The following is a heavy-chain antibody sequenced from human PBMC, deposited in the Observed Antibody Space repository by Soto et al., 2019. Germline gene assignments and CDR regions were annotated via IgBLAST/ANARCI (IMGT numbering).Heavy chain of an antibody. Sequence: QVQLVQSAAEVKKPGASVKVSCKASGYSFTSYGISWVRRAPGQGLEWMGWVSPYNGHTQFAQSFQGRVTMTTDTSTKTAYMELRNLRSDDTAHYYCARDLTIVPATHPRLENYGMDVWGQGTTVIVSS. J-gene: IGHJ6*02. CDR3: ARDLTIVPATHPRLENYGMDV. V-gene: IGHV1-18*01. CDR2: VSPYNGHT. CDR1: GYSFTSYG. D-gene: IGHD2-2*01.